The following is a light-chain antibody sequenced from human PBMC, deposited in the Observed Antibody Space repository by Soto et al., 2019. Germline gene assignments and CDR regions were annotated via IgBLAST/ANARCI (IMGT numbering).Light chain of an antibody. CDR2: GAS. Sequence: EIVLTQSPGTRPLSPGERATLSCRASQSVSSSYLAWYQQKPGQAPRLLIYGASSRATGIPDRFSGSGSGTDFTLTISRLEPEDFAVYYCQQYGSSAWTFGQGTKVEIK. CDR1: QSVSSSY. CDR3: QQYGSSAWT. J-gene: IGKJ1*01. V-gene: IGKV3-20*01.